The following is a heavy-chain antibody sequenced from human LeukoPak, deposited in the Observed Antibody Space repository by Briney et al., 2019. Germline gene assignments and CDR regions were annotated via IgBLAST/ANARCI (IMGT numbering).Heavy chain of an antibody. D-gene: IGHD3-10*01. CDR1: GGSISSYY. J-gene: IGHJ4*02. CDR2: IYYSGST. V-gene: IGHV4-59*01. Sequence: PSETLSLTCTVSGGSISSYYWSWIRQPPRKGLEWIGYIYYSGSTNYNPSLKSRVTISVDTSKNQFSLKLSSVTAADTAVYYCARGAGSHEYYFDSWGQGTLVTVSS. CDR3: ARGAGSHEYYFDS.